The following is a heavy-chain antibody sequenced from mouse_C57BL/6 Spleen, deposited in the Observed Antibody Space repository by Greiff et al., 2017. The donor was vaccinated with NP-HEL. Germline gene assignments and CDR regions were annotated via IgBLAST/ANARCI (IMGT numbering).Heavy chain of an antibody. CDR2: INPNNGGT. Sequence: EVQLQQSGPELVKPGASVKISCKASGYTFTDYYMNWVKQSHGKSLEWIGDINPNNGGTSYNQKFKGKATLTVDKSSSTAYMELRSLTSEDSAVYYCARRDYGRVFYAMDYWGQGTSVTVSS. D-gene: IGHD1-1*01. CDR3: ARRDYGRVFYAMDY. CDR1: GYTFTDYY. J-gene: IGHJ4*01. V-gene: IGHV1-26*01.